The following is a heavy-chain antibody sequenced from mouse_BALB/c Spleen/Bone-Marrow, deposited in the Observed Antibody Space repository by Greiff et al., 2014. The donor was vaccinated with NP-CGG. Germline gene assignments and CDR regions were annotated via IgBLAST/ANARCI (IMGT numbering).Heavy chain of an antibody. Sequence: VHVKQSGTVLARPGASVKMSCKASGYSFTSYWMHWVKERPGQGLEWIGAIYPGNSDTSYNQKFKGKAKLTAVTSASTAYMELSSLTDEDSAVYYCAGGLRWCFDVWGAGTTVTVSS. V-gene: IGHV1-5*01. J-gene: IGHJ1*01. D-gene: IGHD1-1*01. CDR3: AGGLRWCFDV. CDR2: IYPGNSDT. CDR1: GYSFTSYW.